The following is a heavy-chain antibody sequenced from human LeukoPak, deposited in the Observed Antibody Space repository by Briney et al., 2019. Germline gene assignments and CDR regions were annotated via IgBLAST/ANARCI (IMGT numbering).Heavy chain of an antibody. CDR1: GYTFTSYD. CDR2: MNPNSGNT. CDR3: VATGGYCSSTSCYTKGYYYYYYMDV. Sequence: ASVKVSCKASGYTFTSYDINWVRQATGQGLEWMGWMNPNSGNTGYAQKFQGRVTMTRNTSISTAYMELSSLRSEDTAVYYCVATGGYCSSTSCYTKGYYYYYYMDVWGKGTTVTVSS. D-gene: IGHD2-2*02. J-gene: IGHJ6*03. V-gene: IGHV1-8*01.